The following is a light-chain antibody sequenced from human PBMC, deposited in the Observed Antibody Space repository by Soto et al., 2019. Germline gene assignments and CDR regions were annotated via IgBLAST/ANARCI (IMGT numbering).Light chain of an antibody. CDR1: SSDVGGYNY. CDR2: EVT. CDR3: SSYTSSSTGV. J-gene: IGLJ1*01. V-gene: IGLV2-14*01. Sequence: QSVLTQPASVSGSPGQSITISCTGTSSDVGGYNYVSWFQHHPGEAPKLLIYEVTNRPSGVSNRFFGSKSGNTASLTISGLQGEDEADYYCSSYTSSSTGVFGTGTKVTVL.